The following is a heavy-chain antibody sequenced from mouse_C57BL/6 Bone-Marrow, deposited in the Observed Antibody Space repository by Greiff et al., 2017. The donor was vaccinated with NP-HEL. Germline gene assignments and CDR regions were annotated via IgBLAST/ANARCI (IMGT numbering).Heavy chain of an antibody. J-gene: IGHJ2*01. CDR3: ARLVGNYDYFDY. Sequence: QVQLKESGAELVRPGTSVKVSCKASGYAFTNYLIEWVKQRPGQGLEWIGVINPGSGGTNYNEKFKGKATLTADKSSSTAYMQLSRLTSADSAVYFCARLVGNYDYFDYWGQGTTLTVSS. D-gene: IGHD2-1*01. V-gene: IGHV1-54*01. CDR2: INPGSGGT. CDR1: GYAFTNYL.